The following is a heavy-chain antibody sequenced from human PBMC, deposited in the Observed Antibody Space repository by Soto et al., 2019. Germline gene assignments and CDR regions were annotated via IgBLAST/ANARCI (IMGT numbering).Heavy chain of an antibody. J-gene: IGHJ3*02. Sequence: GGSPRLSCAASGFTFSSYAMSWVRQAPGKGLEWVSAISGSGGSTYYADSVKGRFTISRDNSKNTLYLQMNSLRAEDTAVYYCAKIVTGIAAAGDAFDIWGQGTMVTVSS. D-gene: IGHD6-13*01. CDR1: GFTFSSYA. CDR3: AKIVTGIAAAGDAFDI. V-gene: IGHV3-23*01. CDR2: ISGSGGST.